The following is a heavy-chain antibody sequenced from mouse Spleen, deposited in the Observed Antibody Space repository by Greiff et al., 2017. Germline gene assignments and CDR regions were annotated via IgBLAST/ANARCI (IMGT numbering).Heavy chain of an antibody. CDR1: GFTFTDYY. V-gene: IGHV7-3*01. CDR2: IRNKANGYTT. CDR3: ARYLLGYWYFDV. Sequence: EVKLQESGGGLVQPGGSLSLSCAASGFTFTDYYMSWVRQPPGKALEWLGFIRNKANGYTTEYSASVKGRFTISRDNSQSILYLQMNALRAEDSATYYCARYLLGYWYFDVWGAGTTVTVSS. D-gene: IGHD4-1*01. J-gene: IGHJ1*01.